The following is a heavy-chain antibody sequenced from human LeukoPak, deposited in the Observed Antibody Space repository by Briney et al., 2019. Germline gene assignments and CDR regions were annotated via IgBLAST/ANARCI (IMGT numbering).Heavy chain of an antibody. CDR2: IYYSGST. CDR1: GGSISSSSYY. V-gene: IGHV4-39*01. Sequence: SETLSLTCTVSGGSISSSSYYWGWIRQPPGKGLEWIGSIYYSGSTYYNPSLKSRVTISVDTSKNQFSLKLSSVTAADTAVYYCARGETYESGLAPVNWFDPWGQGTLVTVSS. CDR3: ARGETYESGLAPVNWFDP. J-gene: IGHJ5*02. D-gene: IGHD3-3*01.